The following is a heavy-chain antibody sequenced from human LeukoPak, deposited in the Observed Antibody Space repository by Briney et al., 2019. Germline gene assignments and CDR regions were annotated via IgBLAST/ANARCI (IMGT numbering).Heavy chain of an antibody. CDR1: GFTFSSYS. J-gene: IGHJ3*02. CDR2: ISRGSTYI. Sequence: GGSLRLSCAASGFTFSSYSMKWVRQAPGKGLEWVSSISRGSTYIYYGDSLKGRFTISRDNANNSLYLQMNSLRAEDPAVYYCARRVASANDAFDIWGQGTMVTVSS. D-gene: IGHD6-13*01. CDR3: ARRVASANDAFDI. V-gene: IGHV3-21*01.